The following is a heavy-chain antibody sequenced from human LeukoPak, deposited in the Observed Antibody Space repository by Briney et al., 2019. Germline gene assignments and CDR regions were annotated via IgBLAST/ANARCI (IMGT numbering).Heavy chain of an antibody. J-gene: IGHJ2*01. CDR1: GFTVSSNY. CDR2: LYSGGSA. Sequence: GRSLRLSCAASGFTVSSNYMSWVRQAPGKGLEWVSVLYSGGSAYYADSVKGRFTISRDNSKNTVYLQMNSLRAEDTAVYYCARGKLGYWCFDLWGRGTLVTVSP. V-gene: IGHV3-53*01. D-gene: IGHD6-13*01. CDR3: ARGKLGYWCFDL.